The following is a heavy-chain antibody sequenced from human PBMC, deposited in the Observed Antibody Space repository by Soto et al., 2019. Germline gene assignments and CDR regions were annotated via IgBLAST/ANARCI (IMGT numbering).Heavy chain of an antibody. J-gene: IGHJ1*01. V-gene: IGHV1-8*01. D-gene: IGHD1-1*01. CDR2: MNPNSGNT. Sequence: GASVEVSCKASGYTFTSYDINWVRQATGQGLEWMGWMNPNSGNTGYAQKFQGRVTMTRNTSISTAYMELSSLRSEDTAVYYCASYQARVPWNGIQHWGQGTLVTVSS. CDR3: ASYQARVPWNGIQH. CDR1: GYTFTSYD.